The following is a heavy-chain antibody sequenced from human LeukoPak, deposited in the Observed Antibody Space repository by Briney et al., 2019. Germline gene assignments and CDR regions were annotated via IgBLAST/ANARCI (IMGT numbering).Heavy chain of an antibody. CDR2: IYYTGST. CDR1: GVSITNYY. CDR3: ARFIMDYYYYGMDV. V-gene: IGHV4-59*08. Sequence: SETLSLTCTVSGVSITNYYWSWIRQPPGKGLEWIGYIYYTGSTNYNLSLRSRVTISVDTSKNQFSLKLRPVTAADTAVYYCARFIMDYYYYGMDVWGQGTTVTVSS. J-gene: IGHJ6*02.